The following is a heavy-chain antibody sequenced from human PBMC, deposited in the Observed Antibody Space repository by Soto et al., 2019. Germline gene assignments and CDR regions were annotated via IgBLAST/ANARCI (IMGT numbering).Heavy chain of an antibody. CDR1: GDSINSDKYY. CDR3: ARAYVWESLIIS. CDR2: IYYSGST. V-gene: IGHV4-30-4*01. J-gene: IGHJ5*02. D-gene: IGHD3-16*01. Sequence: SETLSLTCAVAGDSINSDKYYWSWIRQHPGKGLEWIGYIYYSGSTYYNPSLKSRVTISVDTSKNQFSLKLSSVTAADTAVYNCARAYVWESLIISWGQGTLVTVSS.